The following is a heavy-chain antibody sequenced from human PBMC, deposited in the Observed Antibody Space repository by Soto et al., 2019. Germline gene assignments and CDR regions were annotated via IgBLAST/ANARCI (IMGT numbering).Heavy chain of an antibody. CDR1: GGTFSSYA. D-gene: IGHD4-17*01. CDR2: IIPIFGTA. J-gene: IGHJ6*02. Sequence: EASVKVSCKASGGTFSSYAISWVRQAPGQGLEWMGGIIPIFGTANYAQKFQGRVTITADESTSTAYMELSSLRSEDTAVYYCASVGDGDKRRNYYGMDVWGQGTTVTVSS. CDR3: ASVGDGDKRRNYYGMDV. V-gene: IGHV1-69*13.